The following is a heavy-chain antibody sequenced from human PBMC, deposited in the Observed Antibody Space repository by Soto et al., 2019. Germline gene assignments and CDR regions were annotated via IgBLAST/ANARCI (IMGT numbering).Heavy chain of an antibody. J-gene: IGHJ4*02. CDR2: ISWNSGSI. CDR1: GFTFDDYA. D-gene: IGHD6-6*01. V-gene: IGHV3-9*01. CDR3: ARGDGLSRLNYFDY. Sequence: EVQLVESGGGLVQPGRSLRLSCAASGFTFDDYAMHWVRQAPGKGLEWVSGISWNSGSIGYADSVKGRFTISRDNAKNSLYLQMNSLRAEDTAVYYCARGDGLSRLNYFDYWGQGTLVTVSS.